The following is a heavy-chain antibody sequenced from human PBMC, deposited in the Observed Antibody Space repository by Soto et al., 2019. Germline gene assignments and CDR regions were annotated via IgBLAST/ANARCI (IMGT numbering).Heavy chain of an antibody. J-gene: IGHJ4*02. D-gene: IGHD6-19*01. Sequence: QVQLVESGGGVVQPGRSLRLSCAASGFTFSSYGMHWVRQAPGKGLEWVAVISYDGSNKYYADSVKGRFTISRDNSKNTLYLQMNSLRAEDTAVYYCAKVPEQWLTTGFDYWGQGTLVTVSS. V-gene: IGHV3-30*18. CDR1: GFTFSSYG. CDR2: ISYDGSNK. CDR3: AKVPEQWLTTGFDY.